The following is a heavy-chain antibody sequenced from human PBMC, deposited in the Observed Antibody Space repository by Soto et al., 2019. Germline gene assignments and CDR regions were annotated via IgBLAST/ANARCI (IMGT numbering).Heavy chain of an antibody. V-gene: IGHV3-15*07. CDR3: SFFYCFGDNRDLLAFPTRRSSDL. CDR1: EFTLGTAC. CDR2: IKSKTDGGTS. J-gene: IGHJ2*01. Sequence: GGTLRLSCAAYEFTLGTACINWARQAPGKDLEWVGRIKSKTDGGTSDFAAPVRGRFAISRDDSKSMVYLQMDSLKTEDTAVYYCSFFYCFGDNRDLLAFPTRRSSDL. D-gene: IGHD2-21*02.